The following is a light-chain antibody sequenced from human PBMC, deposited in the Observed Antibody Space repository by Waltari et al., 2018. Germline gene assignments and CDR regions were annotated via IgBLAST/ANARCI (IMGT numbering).Light chain of an antibody. CDR3: SSYTSSSTRV. CDR2: EVS. Sequence: QSALTQPAPVSGSPGQSITISCTGTSSAVGGYNYVAWYQQHPGKAPKLMIYEVSNRPSGVANRFSGSKSGNTASLTISGLQAEDEADYYCSSYTSSSTRVFGGGTKLTVL. CDR1: SSAVGGYNY. V-gene: IGLV2-14*01. J-gene: IGLJ3*02.